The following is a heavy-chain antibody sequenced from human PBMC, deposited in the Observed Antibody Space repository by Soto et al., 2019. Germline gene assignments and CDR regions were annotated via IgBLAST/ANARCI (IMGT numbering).Heavy chain of an antibody. CDR2: IWYDGSNK. J-gene: IGHJ6*03. V-gene: IGHV3-33*01. Sequence: HPGGSLRLSCAASGFTFSSYGMHWVRQAPGKGLEWVAVIWYDGSNKYYADSVKGRFTISRDNSKNTLYLQMNSLRAEDTAVYYCARGDPTTVIPRYYYMDVWGKGTTVTVSS. D-gene: IGHD4-4*01. CDR1: GFTFSSYG. CDR3: ARGDPTTVIPRYYYMDV.